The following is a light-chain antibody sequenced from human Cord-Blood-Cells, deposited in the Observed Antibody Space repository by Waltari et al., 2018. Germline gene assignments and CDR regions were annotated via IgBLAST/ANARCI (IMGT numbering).Light chain of an antibody. Sequence: QPALTHPPPASGSPGQSVPISCTGTSSDVGGYNYVSCYQQHPGKAPKLMIYEVSKRPSGVPDRFSGSKSGNTASLTVSGLQAEDEADYYCSSYAGSNNFVVFGGGTKLTVL. CDR2: EVS. J-gene: IGLJ2*01. CDR3: SSYAGSNNFVV. V-gene: IGLV2-8*01. CDR1: SSDVGGYNY.